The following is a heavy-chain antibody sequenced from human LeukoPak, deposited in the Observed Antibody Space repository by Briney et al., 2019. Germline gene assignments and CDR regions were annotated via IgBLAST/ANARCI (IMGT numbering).Heavy chain of an antibody. CDR1: GFTVSSNY. Sequence: PGGSLRLSCAASGFTVSSNYMTWVRQAPGKGLEWIGSIYYSGSTYYNPSLKSRVTISVDTSKNQFSLKLSSVTAADTAVYYCASRNWNYLFDYWGQGTLVTVSS. CDR3: ASRNWNYLFDY. V-gene: IGHV4-59*05. J-gene: IGHJ4*02. D-gene: IGHD1-7*01. CDR2: IYYSGST.